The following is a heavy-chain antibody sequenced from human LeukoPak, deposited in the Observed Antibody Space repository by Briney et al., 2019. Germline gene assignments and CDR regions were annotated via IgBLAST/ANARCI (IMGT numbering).Heavy chain of an antibody. Sequence: SETLSLTCTVSGGSISSYYWSWIRQPPGKGLEWIGYIYYSGSTNYNPSLKSRVTISVDTFKNQSSLKLSSVTAADTAVYYCARFGVVEVADVWGQGTTVTVSS. J-gene: IGHJ6*02. CDR1: GGSISSYY. V-gene: IGHV4-59*01. CDR2: IYYSGST. CDR3: ARFGVVEVADV. D-gene: IGHD3-3*01.